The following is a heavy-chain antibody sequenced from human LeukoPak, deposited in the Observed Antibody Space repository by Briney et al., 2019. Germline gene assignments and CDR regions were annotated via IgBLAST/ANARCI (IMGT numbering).Heavy chain of an antibody. CDR1: GGSISSSSYY. V-gene: IGHV4-39*07. CDR3: ASPGAAAVRVGWFDP. Sequence: SETLSLICTVSGGSISSSSYYWGWIRQPPGKVLEWMGSIYYRGSTYYNPSLKRRVTISVDTSKDQFSLKLSSVTAAETAVYYCASPGAAAVRVGWFDPWGQGTLVTVSS. J-gene: IGHJ5*02. D-gene: IGHD6-13*01. CDR2: IYYRGST.